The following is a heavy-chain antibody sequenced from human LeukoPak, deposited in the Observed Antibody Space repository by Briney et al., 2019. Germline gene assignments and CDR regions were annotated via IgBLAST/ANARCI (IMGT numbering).Heavy chain of an antibody. CDR2: IYSGGST. CDR3: AAGSSSLSRIDS. Sequence: PGGSLTLSCAASGLTVSCNYMGRDPQAPGKGLEWVSVIYSGGSTYDPDFVKGRFTISRENSKNTLYLQMNSVGAEDTAVYYCAAGSSSLSRIDSWGQGTLVTVSS. CDR1: GLTVSCNY. J-gene: IGHJ4*02. D-gene: IGHD6-13*01. V-gene: IGHV3-53*01.